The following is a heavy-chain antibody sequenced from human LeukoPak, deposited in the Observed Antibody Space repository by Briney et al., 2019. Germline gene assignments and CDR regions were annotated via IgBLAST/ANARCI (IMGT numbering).Heavy chain of an antibody. CDR1: GFTFSSYA. Sequence: GGSLRLSCAASGFTFSSYAMSWVRQAPGKGLEWVSGISGSGGSTYSADSVKGRLTISRDNSKNTLYLQMNTLRAEDTAVYYCAKFAGTSSHLEKWLRFGGNWFDPWGQGTLVTVSS. J-gene: IGHJ5*02. D-gene: IGHD5-12*01. CDR2: ISGSGGST. V-gene: IGHV3-23*01. CDR3: AKFAGTSSHLEKWLRFGGNWFDP.